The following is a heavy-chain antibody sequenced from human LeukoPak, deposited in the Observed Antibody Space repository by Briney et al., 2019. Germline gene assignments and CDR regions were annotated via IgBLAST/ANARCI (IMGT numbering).Heavy chain of an antibody. J-gene: IGHJ6*03. CDR3: ARDRYYGSGSYYPSYYMDV. CDR2: IYTSGST. Sequence: PSETLSLTCTVSGGSISSYYWSWIRQPAGKGLEWIGRIYTSGSTNYNPSLKSRVTISVDKSKNQFSLKLSPVTAADTAVYYCARDRYYGSGSYYPSYYMDVWGKGTTVTVSS. D-gene: IGHD3-10*01. V-gene: IGHV4-4*07. CDR1: GGSISSYY.